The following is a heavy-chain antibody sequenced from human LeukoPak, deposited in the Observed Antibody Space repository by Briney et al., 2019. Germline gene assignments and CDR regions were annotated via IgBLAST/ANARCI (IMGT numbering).Heavy chain of an antibody. CDR1: XGSITQTNY. J-gene: IGHJ4*02. CDR2: VNLQGGT. CDR3: AREGGSYRPLDY. D-gene: IGHD3-16*02. Sequence: SSETLSLTCDVXXGSITQTNYWTXXRXPXXXXXEWIGEVNLQGGTNYNPSLLRRVAISVDTSANHVSLQMTSVTAADTAVYYCAREGGSYRPLDYSGQGTLVTVSS. V-gene: IGHV4-4*02.